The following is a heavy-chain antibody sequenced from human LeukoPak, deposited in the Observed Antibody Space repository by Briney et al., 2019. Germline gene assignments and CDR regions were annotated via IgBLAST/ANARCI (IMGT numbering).Heavy chain of an antibody. V-gene: IGHV3-20*04. D-gene: IGHD6-19*01. CDR2: INWNGGST. CDR1: GFTFDDYG. J-gene: IGHJ4*02. CDR3: AREKQKYSSGWYCLDY. Sequence: GGSLRLSCAASGFTFDDYGMSWVRQAPGKGLEWVSGINWNGGSTGYADSVKGRFTISRDNAKNSLYLQMNSLRAEDTAVYYCAREKQKYSSGWYCLDYWGQGTLVTVSS.